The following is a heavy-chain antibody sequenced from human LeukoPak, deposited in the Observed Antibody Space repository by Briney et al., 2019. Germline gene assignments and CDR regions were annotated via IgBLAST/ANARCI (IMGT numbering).Heavy chain of an antibody. CDR3: ARGSTWGSSGWYGSRCAFDP. D-gene: IGHD6-19*01. CDR2: INHSGST. Sequence: PSGTLSLTCAVYGGSFSGYYWSWIRQPPGKGLEWIGEINHSGSTNYNPSLKSRVTISVGTSNNQFSLKLSSVTAADTAVYYCARGSTWGSSGWYGSRCAFDPWGQGTLVTVSS. V-gene: IGHV4-34*01. CDR1: GGSFSGYY. J-gene: IGHJ5*02.